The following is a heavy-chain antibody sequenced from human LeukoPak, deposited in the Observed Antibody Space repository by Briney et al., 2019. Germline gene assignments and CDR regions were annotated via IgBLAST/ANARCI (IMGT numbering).Heavy chain of an antibody. J-gene: IGHJ4*02. D-gene: IGHD3-3*01. CDR2: IIPIFGTA. CDR3: ASISEVWSGYYTVHHDY. Sequence: SVKVSCKASGGTFSSYAISWVRQAPGQGLEWMGGIIPIFGTANYAQKFQGRVTITTDESTSTAYMELSSLRSEDTAVYYCASISEVWSGYYTVHHDYWGQGTLVTVSS. V-gene: IGHV1-69*05. CDR1: GGTFSSYA.